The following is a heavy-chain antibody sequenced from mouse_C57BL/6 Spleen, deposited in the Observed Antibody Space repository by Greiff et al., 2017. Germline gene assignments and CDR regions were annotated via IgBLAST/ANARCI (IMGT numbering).Heavy chain of an antibody. Sequence: EVQRVESGGGLVQPGGSLKLSCAASGFTFSDYYMYWVRQTPEKRLEWVAYISNGGGSTYYPDTVKGRFTISRDNAKNTLYLQMSRLKSEDTAMYYCASSDYDLAMDYWGQGTSVTVSS. CDR2: ISNGGGST. D-gene: IGHD2-4*01. CDR1: GFTFSDYY. CDR3: ASSDYDLAMDY. V-gene: IGHV5-12*01. J-gene: IGHJ4*01.